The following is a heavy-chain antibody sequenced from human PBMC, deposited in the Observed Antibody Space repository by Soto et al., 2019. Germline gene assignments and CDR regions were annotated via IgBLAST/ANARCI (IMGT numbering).Heavy chain of an antibody. J-gene: IGHJ6*02. CDR3: ARGGGIAARPYYYYYGMDV. D-gene: IGHD6-6*01. Sequence: PGGSLRLSCAASGVTVSDNYMTWVRQAPGKGLEWVSLIYSGGSTYYADSVKGRFTISRDNSKNTLYLQMNSLRAEDTAVYYCARGGGIAARPYYYYYGMDVWGQGTTVTVSS. V-gene: IGHV3-53*01. CDR2: IYSGGST. CDR1: GVTVSDNY.